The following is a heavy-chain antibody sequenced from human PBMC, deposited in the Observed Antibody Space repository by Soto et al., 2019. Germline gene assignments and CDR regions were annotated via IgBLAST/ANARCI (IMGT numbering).Heavy chain of an antibody. CDR2: IYHSGST. CDR1: SGSISSINW. CDR3: ARDPSYYGDYDYYMDV. D-gene: IGHD4-17*01. J-gene: IGHJ6*03. Sequence: SETLSLTCAVSSGSISSINWWSWVRQPPGKGLEWIGEIYHSGSTNYNPSLKSRVTISVDKSKNQFSLKLSSVTAADTAVYYCARDPSYYGDYDYYMDVWGKGTTVTVSS. V-gene: IGHV4-4*02.